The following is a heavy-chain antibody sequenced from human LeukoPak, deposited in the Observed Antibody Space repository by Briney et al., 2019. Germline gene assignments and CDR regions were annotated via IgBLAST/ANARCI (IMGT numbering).Heavy chain of an antibody. Sequence: SETLSLTCTVSGGSISSYYWSWIRQPPGKGLEWIGYIYYSGSTNYNPSLKSRVTISVDTSKNQFSPKLSSVTAADTAVYYCARLIYYYDSSGYYYGNAFDIWGQGTMVTVSS. CDR1: GGSISSYY. J-gene: IGHJ3*02. CDR3: ARLIYYYDSSGYYYGNAFDI. D-gene: IGHD3-22*01. CDR2: IYYSGST. V-gene: IGHV4-59*01.